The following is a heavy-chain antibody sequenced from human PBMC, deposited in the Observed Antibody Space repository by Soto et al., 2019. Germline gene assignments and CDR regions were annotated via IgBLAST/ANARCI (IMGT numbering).Heavy chain of an antibody. J-gene: IGHJ4*02. V-gene: IGHV4-61*08. Sequence: SETLSLTCTVSGGSISSGGYYWSWIRQPPGKGLEWIGYIYYSGSTNYNPSLKSRVTISVDTSKNQFSLKLSSVTAADTAVYYCAREDDSSGYLDYWGRGTLVTVSS. CDR2: IYYSGST. CDR1: GGSISSGGYY. CDR3: AREDDSSGYLDY. D-gene: IGHD3-22*01.